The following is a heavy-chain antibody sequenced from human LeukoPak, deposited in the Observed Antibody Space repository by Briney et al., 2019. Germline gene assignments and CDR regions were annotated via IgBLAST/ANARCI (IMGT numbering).Heavy chain of an antibody. J-gene: IGHJ6*02. Sequence: GGSLRLSCVASGFTFNTYGIHWVRQAPVKGLEWVAVIWYDGNKEYYTDSVKGRFTISRDNSKNTLYLQMNSLRAEDTAVYYCARVDSFCSGEGCFYYYGMDVWGQGTTVTVSS. CDR1: GFTFNTYG. CDR3: ARVDSFCSGEGCFYYYGMDV. V-gene: IGHV3-33*01. CDR2: IWYDGNKE. D-gene: IGHD2-15*01.